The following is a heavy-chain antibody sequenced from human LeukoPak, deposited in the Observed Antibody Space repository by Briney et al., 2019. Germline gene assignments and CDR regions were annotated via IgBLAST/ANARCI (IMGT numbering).Heavy chain of an antibody. J-gene: IGHJ5*02. CDR2: INSEGSST. Sequence: PGGSLRLSCAASGFTFSSCWMHWARQAPGMGLVWVSRINSEGSSTSYADSVKGRFTIARDNAKNTLYLQMNSLRAEDTAVYYCARDRGVATLGNWFDPWGLGTLVTVSS. CDR1: GFTFSSCW. V-gene: IGHV3-74*01. D-gene: IGHD3-10*01. CDR3: ARDRGVATLGNWFDP.